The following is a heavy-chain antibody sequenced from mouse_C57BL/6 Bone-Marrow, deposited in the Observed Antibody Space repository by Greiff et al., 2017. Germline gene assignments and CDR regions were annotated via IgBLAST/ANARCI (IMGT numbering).Heavy chain of an antibody. V-gene: IGHV5-4*01. CDR1: GFTFSSYA. D-gene: IGHD4-1*01. J-gene: IGHJ4*01. CDR3: ARDTGLYAMDY. Sequence: EVQVVESGGGLVKPGGSLKLSCAASGFTFSSYAMSWVRQTPEKRLEWVATISDGGSYTYYPDNVKGRFTISRDNAKNNLYLQMSHLKSEDTAMYYCARDTGLYAMDYWGQGTSVTVSS. CDR2: ISDGGSYT.